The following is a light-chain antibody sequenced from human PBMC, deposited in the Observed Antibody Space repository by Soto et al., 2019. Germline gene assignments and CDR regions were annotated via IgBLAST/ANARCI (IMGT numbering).Light chain of an antibody. J-gene: IGKJ4*01. CDR3: QQTDSTPKT. V-gene: IGKV1-39*01. Sequence: DIQMTQPPSSLSASVGDRVTITCRASQSINVYLHWYQQKPGKPPNLLIYGASSLQSGVPSRFSGGGSGTDFTLTISSLQPEDVGTYYCQQTDSTPKTFGGGTKLDIK. CDR2: GAS. CDR1: QSINVY.